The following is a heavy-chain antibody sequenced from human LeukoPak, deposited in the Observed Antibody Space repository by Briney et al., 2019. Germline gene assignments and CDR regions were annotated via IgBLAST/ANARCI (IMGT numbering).Heavy chain of an antibody. CDR2: IYTSGST. CDR1: GNSFGDYY. CDR3: TRDTGTSGEVKFDP. Sequence: SETLSLTCTVSGNSFGDYYWSWIRQPAGKGLEWIGRIYTSGSTTYNPSLKSRVTMSVDTSKSQFSLNLMSVTAADTAVYYCTRDTGTSGEVKFDPWGQGTLVTVSS. V-gene: IGHV4-4*07. J-gene: IGHJ5*02. D-gene: IGHD4-17*01.